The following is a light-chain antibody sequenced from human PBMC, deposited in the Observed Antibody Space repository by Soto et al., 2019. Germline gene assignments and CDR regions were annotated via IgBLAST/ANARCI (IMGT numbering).Light chain of an antibody. J-gene: IGKJ2*01. CDR1: QGIRSD. V-gene: IGKV1-17*01. Sequence: DIQMTQSPSSLSAAVEDRVTITCRASQGIRSDLAWYQHKPGKAPKRLIYAASSLQSGVPSRFSGSGSGAKFTLTITSPQPEDFATYYCLQYYDYPYTFGQGTRLEMK. CDR2: AAS. CDR3: LQYYDYPYT.